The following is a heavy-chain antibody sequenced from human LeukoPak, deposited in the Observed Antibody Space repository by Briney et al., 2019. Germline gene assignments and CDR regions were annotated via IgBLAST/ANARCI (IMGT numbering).Heavy chain of an antibody. CDR1: GGSISSYY. CDR3: ARSSVGGNFGGPPYYYYGMDV. Sequence: PSETLSLTCTVSGGSISSYYWSWIRQPPGKGLEWIGNIYYSGSTNYNPSLKSRVTISVDTSKNQFSLKLSSVTAADTAVYYCARSSVGGNFGGPPYYYYGMDVWGQGTTVTVSS. J-gene: IGHJ6*02. D-gene: IGHD4-23*01. CDR2: IYYSGST. V-gene: IGHV4-59*08.